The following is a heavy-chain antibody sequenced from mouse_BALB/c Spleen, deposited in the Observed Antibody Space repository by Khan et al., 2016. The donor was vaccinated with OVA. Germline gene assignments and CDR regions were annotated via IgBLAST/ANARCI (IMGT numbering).Heavy chain of an antibody. CDR2: IWSGGNT. D-gene: IGHD2-14*01. CDR3: ARNSYMYDFTY. Sequence: QVQLKESGPGLVQPSQSLSITCTVSGFSLTTYGVHWVRQSPGKGLEWLGLIWSGGNTDYNAAFITRLSTSKDNSKCHVFFKMNSLPADDTAIYYCARNSYMYDFTYWGQGTLVTVSA. CDR1: GFSLTTYG. V-gene: IGHV2-4-1*01. J-gene: IGHJ3*01.